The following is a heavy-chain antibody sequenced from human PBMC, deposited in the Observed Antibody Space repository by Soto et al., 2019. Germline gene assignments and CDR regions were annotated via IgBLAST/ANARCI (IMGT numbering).Heavy chain of an antibody. CDR3: AKPHLGVVVAALDV. V-gene: IGHV3-23*01. CDR1: GFTFSSYA. Sequence: EVQLLESGGGLVQPGGSLRLSCAASGFTFSSYAMSWVRQAPGKGLEWVSAISGSGGSTYYADSVKGRFTISRDNSKNTLYLQMNSMRAEETAEYYCAKPHLGVVVAALDVWGQGTTVTVSS. D-gene: IGHD2-15*01. CDR2: ISGSGGST. J-gene: IGHJ6*02.